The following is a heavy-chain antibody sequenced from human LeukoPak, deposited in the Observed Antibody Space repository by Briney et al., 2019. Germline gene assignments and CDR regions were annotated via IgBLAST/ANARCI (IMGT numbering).Heavy chain of an antibody. D-gene: IGHD1-7*01. V-gene: IGHV3-21*01. J-gene: IGHJ4*02. CDR1: GFTFSSYS. Sequence: GGSLSLSCAACGFTFSSYSMNWVRQAPGKGVEWVSSISSSSSYIYYADSVKGRFTISRDNAKNSLYLQMNSLRAEDTAVYYCASLPRGTPTYWGQGTLVTVSS. CDR3: ASLPRGTPTY. CDR2: ISSSSSYI.